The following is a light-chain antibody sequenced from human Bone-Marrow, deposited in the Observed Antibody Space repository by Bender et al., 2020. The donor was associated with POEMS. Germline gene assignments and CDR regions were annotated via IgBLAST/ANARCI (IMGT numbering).Light chain of an antibody. J-gene: IGLJ3*02. V-gene: IGLV2-14*03. Sequence: QSALTQPPSASGSPGQSVTISCTGTSSDIGGYNFVSWYQQHPGKAPKVMIYDVSNRPSGVSDRFSGSKSGNTASLTISGLQTEDEANYYCSSYTSISIPVFGGGTSLTVL. CDR1: SSDIGGYNF. CDR3: SSYTSISIPV. CDR2: DVS.